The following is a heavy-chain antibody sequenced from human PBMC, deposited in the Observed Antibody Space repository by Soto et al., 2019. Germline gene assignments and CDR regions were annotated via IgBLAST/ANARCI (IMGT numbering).Heavy chain of an antibody. Sequence: QVQLVESGGGVVQPGRSLRLSCAASGFTFSSYGMHWVRQAPGKGLEWVAVIWYDGSNKYYADSVKGRFTISRDNSKNTLYLQMNSLRAEDTAVYYCAREVPSTNGVYFDYRGQGTLVTVSS. CDR3: AREVPSTNGVYFDY. CDR2: IWYDGSNK. D-gene: IGHD2-8*01. CDR1: GFTFSSYG. J-gene: IGHJ4*02. V-gene: IGHV3-33*01.